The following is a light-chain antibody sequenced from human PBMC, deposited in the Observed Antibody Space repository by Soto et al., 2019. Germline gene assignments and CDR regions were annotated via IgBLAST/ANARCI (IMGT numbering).Light chain of an antibody. J-gene: IGKJ4*01. CDR1: QSVSNSY. Sequence: EIVLTQSPDTLSLSPGERATLSCRASQSVSNSYLAWYHQKPGQAPRLLIYGASSRATGIPDRFSGSGSGTDFTLTISRLEPEDFVVYYCQQYGRSPLTFGGGTKVEIK. CDR3: QQYGRSPLT. CDR2: GAS. V-gene: IGKV3-20*01.